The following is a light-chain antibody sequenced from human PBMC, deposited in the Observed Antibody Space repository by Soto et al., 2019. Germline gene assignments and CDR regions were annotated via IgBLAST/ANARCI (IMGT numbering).Light chain of an antibody. CDR3: QHYNSYSEA. Sequence: DIQMTQSPSTLSGSVGDRVTITCRASQTISSWLAWYQQKPGKAPKLLIYKASTLKSGVPSRFSGSGSGTEFTLTISSLQPDDFATYYCQHYNSYSEAFGXXTK. J-gene: IGKJ1*01. CDR1: QTISSW. V-gene: IGKV1-5*03. CDR2: KAS.